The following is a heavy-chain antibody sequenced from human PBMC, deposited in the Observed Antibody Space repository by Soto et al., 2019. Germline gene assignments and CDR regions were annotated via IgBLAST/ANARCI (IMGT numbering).Heavy chain of an antibody. CDR2: IASKTESEAT. J-gene: IGHJ4*02. D-gene: IGHD6-6*01. CDR3: MSWDASSSAEQ. V-gene: IGHV3-73*02. CDR1: GLTLSDSS. Sequence: EVQLVESGGGLVQPGGSLELSCAASGLTLSDSSVNWVRQASGKGLEWVGRIASKTESEATVYAASVKGRITVARDDSKNTVYLQMGRLKTEDTAVYYCMSWDASSSAEQWGQGALVTVSS.